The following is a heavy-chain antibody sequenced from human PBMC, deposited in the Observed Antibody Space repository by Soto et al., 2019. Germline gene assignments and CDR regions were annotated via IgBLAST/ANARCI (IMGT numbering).Heavy chain of an antibody. D-gene: IGHD1-26*01. CDR1: GFTFSNAW. CDR3: VSSSIYSGSYYYYYGMDV. J-gene: IGHJ6*02. CDR2: IKSKTDGRTT. V-gene: IGHV3-15*01. Sequence: GGSLRLSCASSGFTFSNAWMSWVRQAPGKGLEWGGRIKSKTDGRTTDYAAPVKGRFNISRDDSKNTLYLQMNSLKIEDTAVYYCVSSSIYSGSYYYYYGMDVWGQGTTVTVSS.